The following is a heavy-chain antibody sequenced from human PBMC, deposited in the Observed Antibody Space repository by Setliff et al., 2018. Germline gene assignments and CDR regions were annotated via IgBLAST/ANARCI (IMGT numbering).Heavy chain of an antibody. Sequence: SVKVSCKASGGSFNNYPISWVRQAPGHGLEWMGGIIPMFRTGKYAQKFQGRLAITADQSTSTAYMELSSLRSEDTAVYYCATIYGYNSLDWYSDLWGRGTLVTVSS. D-gene: IGHD5-18*01. CDR1: GGSFNNYP. V-gene: IGHV1-69*13. J-gene: IGHJ2*01. CDR2: IIPMFRTG. CDR3: ATIYGYNSLDWYSDL.